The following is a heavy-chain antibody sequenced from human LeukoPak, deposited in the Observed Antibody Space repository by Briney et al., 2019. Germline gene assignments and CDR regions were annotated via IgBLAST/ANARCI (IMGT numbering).Heavy chain of an antibody. CDR2: ISDDGSNK. CDR3: AKSATKYNDDIES. J-gene: IGHJ4*02. V-gene: IGHV3-30*18. CDR1: GFTFRSYG. D-gene: IGHD5/OR15-5a*01. Sequence: PGRSLRLSCVASGFTFRSYGIHWVRQAPGKGLEWAALISDDGSNKDYADSVKGRFTISRDNSKNTVYLQMNSLRPEDTAVYFCAKSATKYNDDIESWGQGTLVTVSS.